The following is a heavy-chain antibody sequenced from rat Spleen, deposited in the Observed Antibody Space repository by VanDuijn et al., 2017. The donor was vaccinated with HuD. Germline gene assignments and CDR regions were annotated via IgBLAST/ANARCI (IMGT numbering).Heavy chain of an antibody. CDR1: GFIFSRFP. J-gene: IGHJ3*01. Sequence: EVQLVESGGGLVQPGRSLKLSCAASGFIFSRFPMAWVRQAPKKGLEWVASISLDGSTTYYRDSVKGRFTISRDNTKSTLYLQMDSLRSEDTATYYCARRDSSYLNWFAYWGQGTLVTVSS. D-gene: IGHD1-2*01. V-gene: IGHV5-7*01. CDR3: ARRDSSYLNWFAY. CDR2: ISLDGSTT.